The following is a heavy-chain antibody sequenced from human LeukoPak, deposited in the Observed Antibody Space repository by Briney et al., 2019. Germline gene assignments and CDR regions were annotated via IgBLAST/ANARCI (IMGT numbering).Heavy chain of an antibody. CDR1: GGTFSSYA. CDR3: ARRRSIQLWASFDY. CDR2: IIPIFGTA. D-gene: IGHD5-18*01. J-gene: IGHJ4*02. Sequence: SVKVSCKASGGTFSSYAISWVRQAPGQGLEWMGGIIPIFGTANYAQKFQGRVTITADESTSTAYMELSSLRSEDTAVYSCARRRSIQLWASFDYWGQGTLVTVSS. V-gene: IGHV1-69*13.